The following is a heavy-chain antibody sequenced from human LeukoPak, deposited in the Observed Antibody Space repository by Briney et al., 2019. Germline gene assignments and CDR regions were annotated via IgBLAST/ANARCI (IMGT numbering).Heavy chain of an antibody. CDR2: ISASGGGT. Sequence: PGGSLRLSCGASGLTFNTHAMSWVRQAPGKGLEWVSTISASGGGTYYADSVKGRFTISRDNSKNTLYLQMNSLRVEDTAVYYCAKGTCSSISCYTIDYWGQGTLVTVSS. CDR3: AKGTCSSISCYTIDY. V-gene: IGHV3-23*01. CDR1: GLTFNTHA. J-gene: IGHJ4*02. D-gene: IGHD2-2*02.